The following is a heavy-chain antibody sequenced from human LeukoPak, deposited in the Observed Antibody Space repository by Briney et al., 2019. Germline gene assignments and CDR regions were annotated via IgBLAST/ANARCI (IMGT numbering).Heavy chain of an antibody. CDR3: ARETMVRGVTSYYFEY. Sequence: ASVKVSCKASGYTFTSYGISWVRQAPGQGLEWMGWISAHNGNTNYAQKLQGRVTMTTDTSTSTAYMELRSLRSDDTAVYYCARETMVRGVTSYYFEYWGQGTLVTVSS. CDR1: GYTFTSYG. CDR2: ISAHNGNT. V-gene: IGHV1-18*01. D-gene: IGHD3-10*01. J-gene: IGHJ4*02.